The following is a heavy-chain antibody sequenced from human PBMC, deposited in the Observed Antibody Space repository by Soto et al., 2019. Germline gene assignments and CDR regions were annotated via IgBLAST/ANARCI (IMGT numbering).Heavy chain of an antibody. V-gene: IGHV4-59*01. Sequence: SETLSLTCTVSGGSISSYYWSWIRQPPGKGLEWIGYIYYSGSTNYNPSLKSRVTISVDTSKNQFSLKLSSVTAADTAVYYCARAGAGYCSGGSCYSDYYYGMDVWGQGTTVTVSS. CDR2: IYYSGST. J-gene: IGHJ6*02. CDR1: GGSISSYY. D-gene: IGHD2-15*01. CDR3: ARAGAGYCSGGSCYSDYYYGMDV.